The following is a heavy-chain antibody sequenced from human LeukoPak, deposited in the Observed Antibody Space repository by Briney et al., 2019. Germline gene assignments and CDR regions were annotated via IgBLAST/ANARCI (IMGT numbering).Heavy chain of an antibody. V-gene: IGHV4-34*01. CDR1: GGSLSGYY. D-gene: IGHD5-12*01. Sequence: PSETLSLTCAVYGGSLSGYYWSWIRQPPGKGLEWIGEINHSGSTNYNPSLKSRVTISVDTSKNQFSLKLSSVTAADTAVYYCARHSGYDYVLGYWGQGTLVTVSS. CDR2: INHSGST. J-gene: IGHJ4*02. CDR3: ARHSGYDYVLGY.